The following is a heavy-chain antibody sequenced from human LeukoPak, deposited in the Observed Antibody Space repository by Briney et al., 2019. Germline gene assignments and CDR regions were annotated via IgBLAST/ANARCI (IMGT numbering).Heavy chain of an antibody. CDR3: AKDKDTKWYRFDY. V-gene: IGHV3-23*01. CDR2: ISGSGGSS. CDR1: GFTFSTYA. J-gene: IGHJ4*02. D-gene: IGHD2-15*01. Sequence: PGGSLRLSCAASGFTFSTYAMSWVRQAPGKGLEWVSGISGSGGSSYNADSVKGRSTISRDNSKNTLYLQMNSLRAEDTAIYYCAKDKDTKWYRFDYWGQGTLVTVSS.